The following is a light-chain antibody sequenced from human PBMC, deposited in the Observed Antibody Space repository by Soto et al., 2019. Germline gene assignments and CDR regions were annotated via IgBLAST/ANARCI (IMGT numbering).Light chain of an antibody. Sequence: QSVLTQPPSVSGAPGQRVTISCTGSSSNIGAGYDVHWYQQLPGTAPKLLIYGNSNRPSGVPDRFSGSKSGTSASLAITGLQAEDDADYYCQSYDSSLGVVFGGGTKLNVL. CDR3: QSYDSSLGVV. CDR1: SSNIGAGYD. CDR2: GNS. J-gene: IGLJ2*01. V-gene: IGLV1-40*01.